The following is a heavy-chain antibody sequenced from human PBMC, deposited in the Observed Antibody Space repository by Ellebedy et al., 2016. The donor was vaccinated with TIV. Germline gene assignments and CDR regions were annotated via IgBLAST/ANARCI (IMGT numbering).Heavy chain of an antibody. D-gene: IGHD7-27*01. CDR3: ARDMAWGNERVNDAFDI. CDR1: GFTLTPYA. V-gene: IGHV3-48*04. CDR2: ISGSSITL. Sequence: GESLKISCTASGFTLTPYAMNWVRQAPGKGLEWISYISGSSITLYYSDSVKGRFTISRDNAQNSLYLQLNGLRADDTAVYFCARDMAWGNERVNDAFDIWGHGTLVIVSS. J-gene: IGHJ3*02.